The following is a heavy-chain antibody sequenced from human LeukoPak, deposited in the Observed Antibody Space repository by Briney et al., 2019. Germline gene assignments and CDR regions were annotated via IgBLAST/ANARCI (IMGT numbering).Heavy chain of an antibody. J-gene: IGHJ4*02. CDR3: ATFRREQWLALVTGHFDY. CDR1: GYTFTSYD. CDR2: MNPNSGNT. Sequence: SVKVSCKASGYTFTSYDINWVRQATGQGLEWMGWMNPNSGNTGYAQKFQGRVTMTEDASTDTAYMELSSLRSEDTAVYYCATFRREQWLALVTGHFDYWGQGTLVTVSS. D-gene: IGHD6-19*01. V-gene: IGHV1-8*02.